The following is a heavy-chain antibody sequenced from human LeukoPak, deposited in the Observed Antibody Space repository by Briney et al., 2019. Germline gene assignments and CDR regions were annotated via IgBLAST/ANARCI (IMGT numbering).Heavy chain of an antibody. D-gene: IGHD3-10*01. CDR3: ARDYYGSGSYYFHFDY. CDR1: GGSISSYY. CDR2: IYTSGST. Sequence: PSETLSLTCTVSGGSISSYYWSWIRQPAGKGLEWIGRIYTSGSTNYNPSLKSRVTMSVDTSKNQFSLKLSSVTAADTAVYYCARDYYGSGSYYFHFDYWGQGTLVTVSS. J-gene: IGHJ4*02. V-gene: IGHV4-4*07.